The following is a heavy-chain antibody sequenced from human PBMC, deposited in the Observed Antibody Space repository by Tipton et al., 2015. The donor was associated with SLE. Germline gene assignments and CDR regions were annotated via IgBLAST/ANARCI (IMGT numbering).Heavy chain of an antibody. V-gene: IGHV5-51*01. CDR2: IYPGDSNTFT. CDR3: ARHMEGYYYYGMDV. CDR1: GYTFSNYW. J-gene: IGHJ6*02. D-gene: IGHD3-22*01. Sequence: QLVQSGAEVKKPGESLKISCQASGYTFSNYWIAWVRQLPGKGLEWMGIIYPGDSNTFTRYSPSFQGQVTISVDRSMRTAYLQWSSLKASDTAIYYCARHMEGYYYYGMDVWGQGTTVTVS.